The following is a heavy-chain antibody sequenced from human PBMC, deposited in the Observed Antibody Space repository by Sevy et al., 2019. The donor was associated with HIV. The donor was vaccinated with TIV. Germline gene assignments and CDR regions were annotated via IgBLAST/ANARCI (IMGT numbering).Heavy chain of an antibody. Sequence: GGSLRLSCAASGFTFSDYYMSWIRQAPGKGLEWVSYISSSGSTIYYADSVKGRFTSSRDNAKNSLYLQMNSLRAEDTAVYYGARDRKGLIVVVPAAIGWFDPWGQGTLVTVSS. D-gene: IGHD2-2*01. J-gene: IGHJ5*02. V-gene: IGHV3-11*01. CDR3: ARDRKGLIVVVPAAIGWFDP. CDR1: GFTFSDYY. CDR2: ISSSGSTI.